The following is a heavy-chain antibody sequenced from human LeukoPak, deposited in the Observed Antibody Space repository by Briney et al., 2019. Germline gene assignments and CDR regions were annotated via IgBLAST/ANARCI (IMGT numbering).Heavy chain of an antibody. CDR3: ARDSNGNYDFWSGYLNNWFDP. CDR2: ISSSSSYI. V-gene: IGHV3-21*01. CDR1: GFTFSSYS. Sequence: GGSLRLSCAASGFTFSSYSMNWVRQAPGKGLEWVSSISSSSSYIYYADSVKGRFTISRDNAKNSLYPQMNSLRAEDTAVYYCARDSNGNYDFWSGYLNNWFDPWGQGTLVTVSS. D-gene: IGHD3-3*01. J-gene: IGHJ5*02.